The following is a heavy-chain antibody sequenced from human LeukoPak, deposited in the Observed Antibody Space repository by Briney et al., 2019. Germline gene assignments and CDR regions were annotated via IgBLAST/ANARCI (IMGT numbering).Heavy chain of an antibody. CDR3: AKQMAVDYFDY. CDR2: ISYDGKNE. J-gene: IGHJ4*02. Sequence: GGSLRLSCAASGFTFSNFGMHWVRQAPGKGLEWVAVISYDGKNEYYTDSVKGRFTISRDNAKNTVYLQMNSLKPEDTAVYYCAKQMAVDYFDYWGQGTLVTVSS. V-gene: IGHV3-30*18. CDR1: GFTFSNFG. D-gene: IGHD5-24*01.